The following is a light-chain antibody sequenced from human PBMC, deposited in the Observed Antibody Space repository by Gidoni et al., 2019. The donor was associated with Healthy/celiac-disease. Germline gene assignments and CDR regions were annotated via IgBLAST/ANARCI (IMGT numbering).Light chain of an antibody. CDR3: QQYNLFPLT. V-gene: IGKV1-5*01. CDR1: QSASTW. J-gene: IGKJ4*02. CDR2: DAS. Sequence: EIQMTQSPATLSASVGDRVSIPCRASQSASTWLAWYQQKPGKVPDLLIYDASNVARGIPSRFSGSGSGTEFTLTISNLQPDDFATYYCQQYNLFPLTFGGGTKVEMK.